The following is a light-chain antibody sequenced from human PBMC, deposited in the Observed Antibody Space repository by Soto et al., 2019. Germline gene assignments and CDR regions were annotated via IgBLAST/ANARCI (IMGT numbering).Light chain of an antibody. V-gene: IGKV1-5*03. CDR1: QSITTW. CDR2: KAT. J-gene: IGKJ2*01. Sequence: DIQMTQSPSTLSASVGDRVTITCRASQSITTWLAWYQQKPGKAPKLLIYKATNLQSGVPSRFSGSGSGTEFIRTFRSLQPEDFAIYYCQQYNDYQYTFGQGTKLEIK. CDR3: QQYNDYQYT.